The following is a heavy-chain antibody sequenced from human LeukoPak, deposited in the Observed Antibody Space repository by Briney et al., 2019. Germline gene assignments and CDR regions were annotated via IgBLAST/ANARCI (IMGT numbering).Heavy chain of an antibody. CDR3: ARDLYSLYYYYMDV. D-gene: IGHD2-8*01. V-gene: IGHV1-2*06. Sequence: RASVKLSCAASGYTFNGYNMHWVRQAPGKGLEWIALITRDSGGTNYAETVKGRFTITRDNSMSTAYMEMNSLRSDDTAVYYCARDLYSLYYYYMDVWGKGTTVTVSS. CDR2: ITRDSGGT. CDR1: GYTFNGYN. J-gene: IGHJ6*03.